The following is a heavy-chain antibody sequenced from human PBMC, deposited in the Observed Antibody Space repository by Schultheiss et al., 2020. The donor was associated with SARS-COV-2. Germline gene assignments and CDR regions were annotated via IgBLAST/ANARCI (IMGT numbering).Heavy chain of an antibody. D-gene: IGHD1-26*01. CDR1: GFTFSSYA. CDR3: ARGCGNDAFDI. Sequence: GESLKISCAASGFTFSSYAMSWVRQAPGKGLEWVSVIYSGGSTYYADSVKGRFTISRDNSKNTLYLQMNSLRAEDTAVYYCARGCGNDAFDIWGQGTMVTVSS. V-gene: IGHV3-66*02. J-gene: IGHJ3*02. CDR2: IYSGGST.